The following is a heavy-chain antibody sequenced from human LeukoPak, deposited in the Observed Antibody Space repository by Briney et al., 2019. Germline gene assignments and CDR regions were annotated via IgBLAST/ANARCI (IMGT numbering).Heavy chain of an antibody. CDR1: GFTFSSYG. CDR2: IRYDGSNK. Sequence: GGSLRLSCAASGFTFSSYGMHWVRQAPGKGLEWVAFIRYDGSNKYYADSVKGRFTISRDNSKNTLYLQMNSLRAEDTAVYYCANIDIVGATTLDYWGQGTLVTVSS. J-gene: IGHJ4*02. CDR3: ANIDIVGATTLDY. D-gene: IGHD1-26*01. V-gene: IGHV3-30*02.